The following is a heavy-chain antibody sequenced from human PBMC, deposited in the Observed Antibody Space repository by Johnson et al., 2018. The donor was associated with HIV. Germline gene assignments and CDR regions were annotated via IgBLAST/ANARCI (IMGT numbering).Heavy chain of an antibody. V-gene: IGHV3-30*04. Sequence: VQLVESGGGVVQPGGSLRLSCAASGFAFSSYTLHWVRQAPGKGLEWVAVISYDGSNKYYADSVKGRFTISRDNSKNSLYLQMNSLRVEDTAVYSCARDRPYCSGGFCQTDAFDVWGQGTMVTASS. CDR2: ISYDGSNK. CDR1: GFAFSSYT. D-gene: IGHD2-15*01. CDR3: ARDRPYCSGGFCQTDAFDV. J-gene: IGHJ3*01.